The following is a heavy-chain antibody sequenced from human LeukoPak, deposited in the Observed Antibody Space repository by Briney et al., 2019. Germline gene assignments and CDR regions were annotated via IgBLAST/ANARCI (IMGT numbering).Heavy chain of an antibody. CDR2: INSDGSSR. V-gene: IGHV3-74*01. CDR1: GFPFSSSW. D-gene: IGHD6-13*01. Sequence: GGSLRLSCAASGFPFSSSWVHWVRQAPGKGLVWVSRINSDGSSRNYADSVKGRFTISRDNAKNTLYLQMNSLRAEDTAVYYCASASSHRIAAGGDYWGQGTLVTVSS. CDR3: ASASSHRIAAGGDY. J-gene: IGHJ4*02.